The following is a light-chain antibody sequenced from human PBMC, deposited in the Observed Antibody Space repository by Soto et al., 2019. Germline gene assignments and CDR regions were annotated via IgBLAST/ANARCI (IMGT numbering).Light chain of an antibody. CDR3: CSYAGSRGLV. J-gene: IGLJ2*01. CDR2: EGS. CDR1: SSDVGSYNL. V-gene: IGLV2-23*01. Sequence: QSVLTQPASVSGSPAQSITISCTGTSSDVGSYNLVSWYQQHPGKAPKLMIYEGSKRPSGVSNRFSGSKSGNTASLTISGLQAEDEADYYCCSYAGSRGLVFGGGTKVTVL.